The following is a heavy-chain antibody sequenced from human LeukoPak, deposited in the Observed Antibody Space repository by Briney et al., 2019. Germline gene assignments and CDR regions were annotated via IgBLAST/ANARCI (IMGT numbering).Heavy chain of an antibody. D-gene: IGHD3-22*01. Sequence: KAGGSLRLSCAASGFTFSSYSMNWVRQAPGKGLEWVSSISSSSSYIYYADSVKGRFTISRDNSKNTLYLQMNSLKAEDTAVYYCAKEAYDSSGYYYVQGDYFNYWGQGTLVTVSS. CDR1: GFTFSSYS. CDR3: AKEAYDSSGYYYVQGDYFNY. CDR2: ISSSSSYI. J-gene: IGHJ4*02. V-gene: IGHV3-21*01.